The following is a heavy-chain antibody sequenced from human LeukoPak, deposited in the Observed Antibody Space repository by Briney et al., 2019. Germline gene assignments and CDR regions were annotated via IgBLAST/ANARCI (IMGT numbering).Heavy chain of an antibody. J-gene: IGHJ6*03. CDR2: ISSSGSTI. Sequence: GSLRLSCAASGFTFSDYYMSWIRQAPGKGLEWVSYISSSGSTIYYADSVKGRFTISRDNAKNSLYLQMNSLRAEDTAVYYCARDSQYYDFWSGYYLGYYYYMDVWGKGTTVTVSS. CDR3: ARDSQYYDFWSGYYLGYYYYMDV. CDR1: GFTFSDYY. D-gene: IGHD3-3*01. V-gene: IGHV3-11*04.